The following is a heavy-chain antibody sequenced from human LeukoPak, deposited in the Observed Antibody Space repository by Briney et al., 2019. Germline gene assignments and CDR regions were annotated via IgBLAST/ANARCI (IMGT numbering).Heavy chain of an antibody. CDR2: ISYDGRNK. D-gene: IGHD5-18*01. CDR1: GFTFSSYA. J-gene: IGHJ6*02. Sequence: SGRPLRLSCAASGFTFSSYAMHWVRQAPGKGLEWVAVISYDGRNKYYADSVKGRFTISRDNSKNTLYLQMNSLRAEDTAVYYCAKEVRGSYGPFYYYYYGMDVWGQGTTVTVSS. CDR3: AKEVRGSYGPFYYYYYGMDV. V-gene: IGHV3-30*04.